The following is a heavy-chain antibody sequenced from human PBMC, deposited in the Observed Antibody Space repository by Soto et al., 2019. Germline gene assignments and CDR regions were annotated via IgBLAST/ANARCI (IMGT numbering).Heavy chain of an antibody. CDR2: MNPTTGST. CDR1: GYMFTSYE. Sequence: QVQLVQSGAEVKKPGASVKVSCWTSGYMFTSYEINWVRQAPGQGLEWMGWMNPTTGSTGYAQKFQCRVTMTRSTSLSTAYMELGSLTSDDTGVYECARGVRVVRAYHYYYMDVWGQGTTVIVSS. CDR3: ARGVRVVRAYHYYYMDV. D-gene: IGHD3-10*01. V-gene: IGHV1-8*01. J-gene: IGHJ6*03.